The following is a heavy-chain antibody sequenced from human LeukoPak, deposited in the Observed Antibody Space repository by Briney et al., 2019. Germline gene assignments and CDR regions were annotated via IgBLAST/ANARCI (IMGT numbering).Heavy chain of an antibody. CDR3: AKDLAIYDSIYFDY. J-gene: IGHJ4*02. V-gene: IGHV3-23*01. CDR2: ISGSGGST. CDR1: GFTFSSYA. Sequence: QPGGSLRLSCAASGFTFSSYAMSWVRQAPGKGLEWVSAISGSGGSTYCADSVKGRFTISRDNSKNTLYLQMNSLRAEDTAVYYCAKDLAIYDSIYFDYWGQGTLVTVSS. D-gene: IGHD3-22*01.